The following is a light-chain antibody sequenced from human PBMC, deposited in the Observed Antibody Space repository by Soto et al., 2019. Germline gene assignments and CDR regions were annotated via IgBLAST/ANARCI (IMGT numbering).Light chain of an antibody. CDR2: DTS. J-gene: IGKJ4*01. Sequence: DIVLTQSPATLSLSPGEGATLSCRASQSVSNYLAWYQQKPGQAPRLLIYDTSNRAPGIPARFSGSGSGTDFTLTISSREPEDSVVYYCQQRSNWPPLTFGGGTKVEIK. CDR3: QQRSNWPPLT. V-gene: IGKV3-11*01. CDR1: QSVSNY.